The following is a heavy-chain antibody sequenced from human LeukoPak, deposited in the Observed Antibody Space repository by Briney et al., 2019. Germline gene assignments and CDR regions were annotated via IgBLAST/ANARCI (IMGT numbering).Heavy chain of an antibody. D-gene: IGHD6-13*01. J-gene: IGHJ5*02. Sequence: GESLKISCKGSGYSFTSYWIGWVRQMPGKGLEWMGIIYPGDSDTRYSPSFQGQVTISADKSISTAYLQWSSLKASDTAMYYCARRSGDSSSWYMGDWFDPWGQGTLVTVSS. CDR2: IYPGDSDT. V-gene: IGHV5-51*01. CDR1: GYSFTSYW. CDR3: ARRSGDSSSWYMGDWFDP.